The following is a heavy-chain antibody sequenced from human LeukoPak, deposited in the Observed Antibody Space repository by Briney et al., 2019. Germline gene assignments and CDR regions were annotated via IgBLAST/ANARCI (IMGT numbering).Heavy chain of an antibody. D-gene: IGHD6-13*01. CDR3: AREGYSSGWYDEYFDY. CDR2: ISYDGSNK. J-gene: IGHJ4*02. CDR1: GFTFSSYG. V-gene: IGHV3-30*03. Sequence: PGGSLRLSCAASGFTFSSYGMHWVRQAPGKGLEWVAVISYDGSNKYYADSVEGRFTISRDNSKNTLYLQMNSLRAEDTAVYYCAREGYSSGWYDEYFDYWGQGTLVTVSS.